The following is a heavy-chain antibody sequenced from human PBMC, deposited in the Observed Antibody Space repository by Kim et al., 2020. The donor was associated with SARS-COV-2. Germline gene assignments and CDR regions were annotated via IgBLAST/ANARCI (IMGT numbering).Heavy chain of an antibody. V-gene: IGHV3-30*04. D-gene: IGHD3-9*01. Sequence: GGSLRLSCAASGFTFSNYAMHWVRQAPGKGLEWVALISYDGRNKYHADSVKGRFTISRDNSKNTLYLQMNSLRAEDTAVYYCARDYDILTGYSLYFDYWGQGTLVTVSS. CDR3: ARDYDILTGYSLYFDY. CDR2: ISYDGRNK. J-gene: IGHJ4*02. CDR1: GFTFSNYA.